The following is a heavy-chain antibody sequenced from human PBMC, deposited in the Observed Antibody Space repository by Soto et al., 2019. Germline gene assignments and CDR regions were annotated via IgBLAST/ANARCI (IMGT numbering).Heavy chain of an antibody. V-gene: IGHV3-33*08. J-gene: IGHJ6*03. Sequence: GGSLRLSCAASGFTFSSYGMHWVRQAPGKGLEWVAVIWYDGSNKYYADSVKGRFTISRDNSKNTLYLQMNSLRAEDTAVYYCARDQSYSNYYYYYYMDVWGKVTTVTVSS. CDR2: IWYDGSNK. D-gene: IGHD4-4*01. CDR1: GFTFSSYG. CDR3: ARDQSYSNYYYYYYMDV.